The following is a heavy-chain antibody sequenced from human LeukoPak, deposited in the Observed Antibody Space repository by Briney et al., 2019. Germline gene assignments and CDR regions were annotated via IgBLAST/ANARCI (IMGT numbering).Heavy chain of an antibody. V-gene: IGHV3-30*18. CDR1: GFTVSSNY. J-gene: IGHJ4*02. D-gene: IGHD3-22*01. CDR2: ISYDGTNK. CDR3: AKRNYYDSSGYHTLDY. Sequence: GGSLRLSCAASGFTVSSNYMSWVRQAPGKGLEWVAVISYDGTNKYYADSVKGRFTISRDNSKNTLYLQMNSLRAEDTAVYYCAKRNYYDSSGYHTLDYWGQGTLVTVSS.